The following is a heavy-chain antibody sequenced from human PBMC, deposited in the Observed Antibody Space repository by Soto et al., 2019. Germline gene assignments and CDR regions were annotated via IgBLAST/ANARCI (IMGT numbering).Heavy chain of an antibody. J-gene: IGHJ4*02. D-gene: IGHD5-18*01. CDR3: TTVFGAVLQLWWELDY. CDR2: IKSKTEGGTT. V-gene: IGHV3-15*01. CDR1: GFTFSNAW. Sequence: PGGSLRLSCAASGFTFSNAWMSRVRQAPGKGLEWVGRIKSKTEGGTTDYAAPVKGRFTISRDDSKNTLYLQMNSLKTEDTAVYYCTTVFGAVLQLWWELDYWGQGTLVTVSS.